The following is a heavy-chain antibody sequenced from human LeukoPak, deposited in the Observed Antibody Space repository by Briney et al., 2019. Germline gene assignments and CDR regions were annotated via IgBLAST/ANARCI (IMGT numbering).Heavy chain of an antibody. V-gene: IGHV1-69*05. Sequence: VASVKVSCKASGGTFSSYAISWVRQAPGQGLEWMGGIIPIFGTANYAQKFQGRVTITTDESTSTAYMELSSLRSEDTAVYYCVRRGYSYGLGPFDPWGLGTLVTVSS. CDR2: IIPIFGTA. D-gene: IGHD5-18*01. CDR1: GGTFSSYA. CDR3: VRRGYSYGLGPFDP. J-gene: IGHJ5*02.